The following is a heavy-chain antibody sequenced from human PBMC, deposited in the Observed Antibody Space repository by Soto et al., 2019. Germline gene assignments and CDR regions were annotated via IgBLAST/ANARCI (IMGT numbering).Heavy chain of an antibody. J-gene: IGHJ6*03. D-gene: IGHD3-9*01. CDR3: ATSYDILTHYMDV. V-gene: IGHV4-4*02. CDR1: SGSISSSNW. CDR2: IYHIGST. Sequence: QVQLQESGPGLVKPSGTLSLTCAVSSGSISSSNWWSWVRQPPGKWLEWFGEIYHIGSTNYNPSLTSRVTISVDKSKNQSSLKLSYVTAADTAVYYFATSYDILTHYMDVWGKGTTVTVSS.